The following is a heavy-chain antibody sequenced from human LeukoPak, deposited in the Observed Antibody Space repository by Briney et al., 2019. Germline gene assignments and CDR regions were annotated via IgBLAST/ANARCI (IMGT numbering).Heavy chain of an antibody. Sequence: SETLSLTCSVSGGPVTEYYWSWIRQPPGKGLEWIGYTYHTGSTNYSPSLKSRVTMSVDASRNQFSLKLVSVTAADTAVYYCARDRGSTGYYHLDSWGQGILVTVSS. D-gene: IGHD1-26*01. V-gene: IGHV4-59*02. CDR2: TYHTGST. J-gene: IGHJ4*02. CDR3: ARDRGSTGYYHLDS. CDR1: GGPVTEYY.